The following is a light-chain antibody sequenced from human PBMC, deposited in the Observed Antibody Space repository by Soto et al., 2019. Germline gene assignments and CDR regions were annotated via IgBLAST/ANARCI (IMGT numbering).Light chain of an antibody. CDR2: DAS. J-gene: IGKJ2*01. Sequence: EIVLTQSPATLSLSPGERATLSCRASQSVSSYLAWYQQKLGQAPRLLIYDASNRATGIPVRFSGSGSGTDFTLTISSLEPEDFAVYYCQQRSNWPRTFGQGTKLEIK. V-gene: IGKV3-11*01. CDR3: QQRSNWPRT. CDR1: QSVSSY.